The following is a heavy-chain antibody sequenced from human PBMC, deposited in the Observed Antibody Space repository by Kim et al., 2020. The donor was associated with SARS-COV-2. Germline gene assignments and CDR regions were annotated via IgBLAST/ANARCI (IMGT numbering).Heavy chain of an antibody. CDR3: AREGSPFITHVVYYYYGMDV. Sequence: GGSLRLSCAASGFTFSSYSMNWVRQAPGKGLEWVSYISSSSSTIYYADSVKGPFTISRDNAKNSLYLQMNSLRAEDTAVYYCAREGSPFITHVVYYYYGMDVWGQGTTVTVSS. V-gene: IGHV3-48*04. J-gene: IGHJ6*02. CDR1: GFTFSSYS. CDR2: ISSSSSTI. D-gene: IGHD3-22*01.